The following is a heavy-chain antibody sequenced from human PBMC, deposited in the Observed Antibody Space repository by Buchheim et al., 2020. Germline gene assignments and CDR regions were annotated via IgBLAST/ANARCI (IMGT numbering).Heavy chain of an antibody. CDR1: GGSISSYY. D-gene: IGHD3-3*01. CDR3: ARDSTSGGVGNDYYYGMDV. J-gene: IGHJ6*02. V-gene: IGHV4-59*01. CDR2: IYYSGST. Sequence: QVQLQESGPGLVKPSETLSLTCTVSGGSISSYYWSWIRQPPGKGLEWIGYIYYSGSTNYNPSLKSRVTISVDTSKNQFSLKLSSVTAADTAVYYCARDSTSGGVGNDYYYGMDVWGQGTT.